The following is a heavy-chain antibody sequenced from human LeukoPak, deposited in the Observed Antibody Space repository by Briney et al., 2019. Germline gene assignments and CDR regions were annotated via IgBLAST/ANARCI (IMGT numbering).Heavy chain of an antibody. D-gene: IGHD1-26*01. Sequence: ASVKVSCKVSGYTLTELTMHWVRQAPGKGLEWMGGFDPEDGETIYAQKFQGRVTMTEDTSTDTAYMELSSLRSEDTAVYYCATTGSRDWGYFQHWGQGTLVTVSS. V-gene: IGHV1-24*01. CDR2: FDPEDGET. CDR3: ATTGSRDWGYFQH. J-gene: IGHJ1*01. CDR1: GYTLTELT.